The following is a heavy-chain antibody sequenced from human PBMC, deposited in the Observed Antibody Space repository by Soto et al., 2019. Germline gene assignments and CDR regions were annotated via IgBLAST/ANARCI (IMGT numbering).Heavy chain of an antibody. CDR3: ARRHGNGTCDY. Sequence: QVQLVQSGAEVKKPGASVKVSCKASGFILTNYYIHWVRQAPGQGLEWMGVINPSGGSTRYAQNFQGRVTMTRDTSTSTVYMELSSLISEDTAVYYCARRHGNGTCDYWGQGTLVTVSS. CDR2: INPSGGST. J-gene: IGHJ4*02. V-gene: IGHV1-46*01. CDR1: GFILTNYY. D-gene: IGHD1-1*01.